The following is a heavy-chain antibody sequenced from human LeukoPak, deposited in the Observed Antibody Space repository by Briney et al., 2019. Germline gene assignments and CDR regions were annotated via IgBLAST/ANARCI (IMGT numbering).Heavy chain of an antibody. CDR1: GFTFSSYA. V-gene: IGHV3-30-3*01. CDR3: ARDIVLMVYAIPGY. D-gene: IGHD2-8*01. Sequence: PGGSLRLSCAASGFTFSSYAMHWVRQAPGKGLEWVAVISYDGSNKYYADSVKGRFTISGDNSKNTLYLQMNSLRAEDTAVYYCARDIVLMVYAIPGYWGQGTLVTVSS. CDR2: ISYDGSNK. J-gene: IGHJ4*02.